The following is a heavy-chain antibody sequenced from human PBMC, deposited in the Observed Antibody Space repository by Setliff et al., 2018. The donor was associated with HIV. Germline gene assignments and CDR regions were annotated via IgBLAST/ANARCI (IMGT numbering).Heavy chain of an antibody. J-gene: IGHJ2*01. D-gene: IGHD3-10*01. CDR1: GDSIGDYY. CDR2: VYASAYS. Sequence: PSETLSLTCTVSGDSIGDYYWNWIRQPARKGLEWIGRVYASAYSNYNPSLKSRVTMSVDTPQNQFSLKLRSVNAADTAVYYCARDWVTRSNYYGSGSPWYFDFWGRGILVTVSS. V-gene: IGHV4-4*07. CDR3: ARDWVTRSNYYGSGSPWYFDF.